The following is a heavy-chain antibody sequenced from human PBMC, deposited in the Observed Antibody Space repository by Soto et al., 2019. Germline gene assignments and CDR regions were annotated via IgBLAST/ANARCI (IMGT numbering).Heavy chain of an antibody. CDR2: IRSKAYGGTT. CDR1: GFTFGDYA. D-gene: IGHD3-10*01. CDR3: TRVGENYYYYGMDV. Sequence: GGSLRLSCTASGFTFGDYAMSWFRQAPGKGLEWVGFIRSKAYGGTTEYAASVKGRFTISRDDSKSTAYLQMNSLKTEDTAVYYCTRVGENYYYYGMDVWGQGTTVTVSS. V-gene: IGHV3-49*03. J-gene: IGHJ6*02.